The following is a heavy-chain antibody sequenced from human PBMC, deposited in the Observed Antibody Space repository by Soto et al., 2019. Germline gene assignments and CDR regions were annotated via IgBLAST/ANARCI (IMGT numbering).Heavy chain of an antibody. V-gene: IGHV3-7*01. D-gene: IGHD2-15*01. J-gene: IGHJ4*02. CDR2: IKWEASDK. CDR1: GFTVGSYW. Sequence: PGPSLRLSSSASGFTVGSYWMTWVRQGPGKGLEWLATIKWEASDKKYVDSVKGRFTISADNVKDSVYLQRNSLRAVDTAVYYWPREAVVVSSTNHYDSSGPGTLVTVSS. CDR3: PREAVVVSSTNHYDS.